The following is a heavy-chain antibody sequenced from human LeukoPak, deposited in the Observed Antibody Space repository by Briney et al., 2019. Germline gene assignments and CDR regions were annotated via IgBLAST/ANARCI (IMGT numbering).Heavy chain of an antibody. CDR3: ARDNYYDSSGYLDY. D-gene: IGHD3-22*01. CDR1: GFTFSSYE. V-gene: IGHV3-48*03. J-gene: IGHJ4*02. Sequence: GGSLRLSCAASGFTFSSYEMNWVRQAPGKGLEWVSYISSSGSTIYYADSVKGRFTISRDNAKNSLYLQMNSLRAEDTAVYYCARDNYYDSSGYLDYWGQGTLVTVSS. CDR2: ISSSGSTI.